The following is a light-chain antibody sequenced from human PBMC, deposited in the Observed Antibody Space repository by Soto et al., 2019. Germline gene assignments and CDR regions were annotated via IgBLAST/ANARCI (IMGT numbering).Light chain of an antibody. CDR2: KAS. CDR1: QTISSW. V-gene: IGKV1-5*03. CDR3: QKYNNWPPWT. J-gene: IGKJ1*01. Sequence: DIQMTQSPSTLSASVRDRVTSTCRASQTISSWLAWFQQRPGRAPKFLVYKASSLKNGVPLRFSGSGSGTQFTLTTSRLQPDDFAVYYCQKYNNWPPWTFGQGTKVDI.